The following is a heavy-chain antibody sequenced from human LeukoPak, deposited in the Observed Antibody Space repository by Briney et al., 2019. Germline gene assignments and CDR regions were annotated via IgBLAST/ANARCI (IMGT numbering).Heavy chain of an antibody. D-gene: IGHD5-12*01. CDR3: ARDPRYSGYDYFDY. CDR2: ISAYNGNT. J-gene: IGHJ4*02. V-gene: IGHV1-18*01. Sequence: ASVKVSCKASGYTFTSYGISWVRQAPGQGLEWMGWISAYNGNTHYAQKLQGRVTMTTDTSTSTAYMELRSLRSDDTAVYYCARDPRYSGYDYFDYWGQGTLVTVSS. CDR1: GYTFTSYG.